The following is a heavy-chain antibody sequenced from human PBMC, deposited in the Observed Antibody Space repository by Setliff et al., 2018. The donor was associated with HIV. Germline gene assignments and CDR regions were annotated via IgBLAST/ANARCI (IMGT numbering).Heavy chain of an antibody. CDR2: VTVNGAT. CDR3: SRGPPFDR. Sequence: PSETLSLTCTVSGDSMTSGSYYWTWIRQPAGKRLEWIGRVTVNGATEYNPSLQSRVTISVDTSENQFSLKVTSATAADTATYYCSRGPPFDRWGRGTLVTVSS. J-gene: IGHJ2*01. CDR1: GDSMTSGSYY. V-gene: IGHV4-61*02.